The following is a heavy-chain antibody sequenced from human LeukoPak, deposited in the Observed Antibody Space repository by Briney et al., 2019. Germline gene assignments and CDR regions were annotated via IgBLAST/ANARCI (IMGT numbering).Heavy chain of an antibody. J-gene: IGHJ4*02. V-gene: IGHV3-7*04. CDR2: IKQDGSEK. D-gene: IGHD6-19*01. Sequence: GGSLRLSCAGYGITLSELWMNWVRQVPGKGLEWVANIKQDGSEKKYVDSVKGRFTISRDNAKNSVYLQMNSLRVDGTAVYYCVGGYGWLPDYWGQGALVTVSS. CDR1: GITLSELW. CDR3: VGGYGWLPDY.